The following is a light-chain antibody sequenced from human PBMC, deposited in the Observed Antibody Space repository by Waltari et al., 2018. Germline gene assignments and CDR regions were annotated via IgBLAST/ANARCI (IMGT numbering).Light chain of an antibody. CDR1: QSLLHSNGNTY. CDR2: RVS. CDR3: MQTLQNQHS. Sequence: DIVMTQTPLSLPVTPGEPASISCRSSQSLLHSNGNTYLYWFLQKPGQPPRLLIYRVSNRFSGVPDRFSGSGSGTDFTLKISRVEAEDVGVYYCMQTLQNQHSFGQGTKVEIK. V-gene: IGKV2D-29*01. J-gene: IGKJ2*03.